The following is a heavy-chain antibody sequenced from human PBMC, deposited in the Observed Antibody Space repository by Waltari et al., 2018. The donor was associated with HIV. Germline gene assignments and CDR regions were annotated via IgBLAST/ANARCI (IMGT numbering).Heavy chain of an antibody. V-gene: IGHV3-23*04. J-gene: IGHJ4*02. D-gene: IGHD2-15*01. CDR1: TLRVRSYA. Sequence: EGEWVEAGGGSVQSGGSLRLSCAPPTLRVRSYAMSWVRQAPGKGLEWVASISAGGSSTYYADSVKGRFTISRDNPKSTLYLQMNGLRAEDTAVYYCAKEDTGSAGGYFDYWGQGTLVTVSS. CDR3: AKEDTGSAGGYFDY. CDR2: ISAGGSST.